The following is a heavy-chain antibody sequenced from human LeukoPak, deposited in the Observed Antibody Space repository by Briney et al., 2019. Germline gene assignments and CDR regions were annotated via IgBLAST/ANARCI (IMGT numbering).Heavy chain of an antibody. CDR3: ARATYGDYLYTDY. J-gene: IGHJ4*02. D-gene: IGHD4-17*01. Sequence: PSETLSLTCAVYGGSFSGYYWSWIRQPPGKGLEWIGEINHSGSTNYNPSLKSRVTISVDTSKNQFSLKLSSVTAADTAVYYCARATYGDYLYTDYWGQGTLVTVSS. CDR1: GGSFSGYY. V-gene: IGHV4-34*01. CDR2: INHSGST.